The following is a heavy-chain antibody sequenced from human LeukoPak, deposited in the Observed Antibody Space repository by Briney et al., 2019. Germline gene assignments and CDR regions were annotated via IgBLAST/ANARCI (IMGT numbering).Heavy chain of an antibody. D-gene: IGHD5-12*01. CDR2: INHSGST. Sequence: SETLSLTCAVYGGSFSGYYWSWIRQPPGKGLEWIGEINHSGSTNYNPSLKSRVTISVDTSKNQFSLKLSSVTAADTAVYYCARAGYSGYGTDYWGQGTLVPVSS. CDR1: GGSFSGYY. CDR3: ARAGYSGYGTDY. J-gene: IGHJ4*02. V-gene: IGHV4-34*01.